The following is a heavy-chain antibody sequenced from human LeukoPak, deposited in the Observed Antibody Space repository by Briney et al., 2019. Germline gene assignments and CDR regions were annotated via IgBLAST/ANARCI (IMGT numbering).Heavy chain of an antibody. CDR2: INHSGST. Sequence: PETLSLTCAVYGGSFSGYYWSWIRQPPGKGLEWIGEINHSGSTNYNPSLKSRVTISVDTSKNQFSLKLSSVTAADTAVYYCARQAISGYDPPPFDSWGQGTLVTVSS. V-gene: IGHV4-34*01. CDR3: ARQAISGYDPPPFDS. J-gene: IGHJ4*02. CDR1: GGSFSGYY. D-gene: IGHD5-12*01.